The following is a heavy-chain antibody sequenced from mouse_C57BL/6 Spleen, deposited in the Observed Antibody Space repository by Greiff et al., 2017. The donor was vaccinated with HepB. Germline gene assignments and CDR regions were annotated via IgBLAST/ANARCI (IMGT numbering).Heavy chain of an antibody. D-gene: IGHD1-1*01. Sequence: VQLQQSGPGLVKPSQTVFLTCTVTGISITTGNYRWSWIRQFPGNKLEWIGYIYYSGTITYNPSLTSRTTITRDTPKNQFFLEMNSLTAEDTATYYCARGYYGDYFDYWGQGTTLTVSS. V-gene: IGHV3-5*01. CDR1: GISITTGNYR. CDR2: IYYSGTI. CDR3: ARGYYGDYFDY. J-gene: IGHJ2*01.